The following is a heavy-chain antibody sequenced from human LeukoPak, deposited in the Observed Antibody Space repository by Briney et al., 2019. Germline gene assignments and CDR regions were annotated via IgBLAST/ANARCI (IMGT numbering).Heavy chain of an antibody. CDR1: GFTFSSYS. D-gene: IGHD3-22*01. CDR2: ISSSSSTI. Sequence: GGSLRLSCAASGFTFSSYSMNWVRQAPGKGLEWVSYISSSSSTIYYADSVKGRFTISRDNAKNSLYLQMNSLRAEDTAVYYCAGYYDSSGYYRGRSRELDYWGQGTLVTVSS. V-gene: IGHV3-48*04. J-gene: IGHJ4*02. CDR3: AGYYDSSGYYRGRSRELDY.